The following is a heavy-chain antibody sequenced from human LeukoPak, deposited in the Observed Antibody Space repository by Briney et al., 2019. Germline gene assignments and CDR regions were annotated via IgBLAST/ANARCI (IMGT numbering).Heavy chain of an antibody. Sequence: GGSLRLSCAASGFTFSSYDMHWVRQATGKGLEWVSAIGTAGDTYYPGSVKGRFTISRENAKNSLYLQMNSLRAGDTAVYYCARDSVGDKGGGDYGMDVWGQGTTVTVSS. J-gene: IGHJ6*02. CDR1: GFTFSSYD. D-gene: IGHD3-10*01. CDR3: ARDSVGDKGGGDYGMDV. V-gene: IGHV3-13*01. CDR2: IGTAGDT.